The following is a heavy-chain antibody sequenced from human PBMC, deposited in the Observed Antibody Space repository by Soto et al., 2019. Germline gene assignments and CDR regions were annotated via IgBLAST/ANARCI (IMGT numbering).Heavy chain of an antibody. J-gene: IGHJ6*02. CDR1: GGSISSGGYY. CDR3: ARELMIYDILTGQRAPGRMDV. D-gene: IGHD3-9*01. CDR2: IYYSGST. V-gene: IGHV4-31*03. Sequence: SETLSLTCTVSGGSISSGGYYWSWIRQHPGKGLEWIGYIYYSGSTYYNPSLKSRVTISVDTSKNQFSLKLSSVTAADTAVYYCARELMIYDILTGQRAPGRMDVWGQGTTVTVSS.